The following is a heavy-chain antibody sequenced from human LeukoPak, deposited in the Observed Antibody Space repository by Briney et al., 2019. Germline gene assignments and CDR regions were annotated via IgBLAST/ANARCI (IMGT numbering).Heavy chain of an antibody. V-gene: IGHV3-30*18. CDR2: IAYDGSVK. CDR3: AKDRTVVGATSFDY. Sequence: GRSLRLSCAASGFPFSTFGMHWVRQAPGKGLEWVAAIAYDGSVKYYPDSLKGRLTISRDNSMNTLYLQMNSLRTEDTAVYSCAKDRTVVGATSFDYWGLGTLVTVSS. D-gene: IGHD1-26*01. CDR1: GFPFSTFG. J-gene: IGHJ4*02.